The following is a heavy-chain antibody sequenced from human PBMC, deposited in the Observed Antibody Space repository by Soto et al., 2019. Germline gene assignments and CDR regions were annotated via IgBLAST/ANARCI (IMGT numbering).Heavy chain of an antibody. J-gene: IGHJ5*02. CDR1: GYTFTSYA. CDR3: ARVDTAMVIGPAS. CDR2: INAGNGNT. Sequence: ASAKVCCKASGYTFTSYAMHWVRQAPGQRLEWMGWINAGNGNTKYSQQFQGRVTITRDTSASTAYMELSSLTSEDTSVYYCARVDTAMVIGPASWGQGTLVTVSS. D-gene: IGHD5-18*01. V-gene: IGHV1-3*01.